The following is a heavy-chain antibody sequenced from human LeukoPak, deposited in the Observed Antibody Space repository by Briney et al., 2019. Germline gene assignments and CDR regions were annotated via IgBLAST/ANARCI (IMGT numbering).Heavy chain of an antibody. Sequence: PGGSLRLSCAASGFTFSSYEMNWVRQAPGKGLEWVSYISSSGSTIYYADSVKMRFTISRDNAKNSLYLKMNSLRAEDTAVYYCARRTYDILTGRLNYGMDVWGQGTTVTVSS. CDR3: ARRTYDILTGRLNYGMDV. CDR2: ISSSGSTI. CDR1: GFTFSSYE. D-gene: IGHD3-9*01. V-gene: IGHV3-48*03. J-gene: IGHJ6*02.